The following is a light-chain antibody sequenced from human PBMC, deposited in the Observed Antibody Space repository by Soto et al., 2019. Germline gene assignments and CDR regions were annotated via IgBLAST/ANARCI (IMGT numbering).Light chain of an antibody. V-gene: IGKV1-33*01. J-gene: IGKJ1*01. CDR1: QDISNY. CDR3: QQYYTLPRGT. Sequence: DIQMTQSPSSLSASVGDRVTITCQASQDISNYLNCYQQKPGKAPKLLIYDASNLETGVPSRFSGSGSGTDVTFPISSLQSADLGVYYCQQYYTLPRGTFGQGTKVEI. CDR2: DAS.